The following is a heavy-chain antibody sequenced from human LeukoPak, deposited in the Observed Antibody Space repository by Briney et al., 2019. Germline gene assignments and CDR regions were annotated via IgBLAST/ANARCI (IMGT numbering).Heavy chain of an antibody. CDR2: IKQDGSEK. CDR1: GFTFSSYW. D-gene: IGHD6-6*01. J-gene: IGHJ6*03. V-gene: IGHV3-7*01. CDR3: AREESIAARPGYYYYYMDV. Sequence: GGSLRLSCAASGFTFSSYWMSWVRQAPGKGLEWVANIKQDGSEKYYVDSVKGRFTISRDNAKNSLYLQMNSLRAEDTAVYYCAREESIAARPGYYYYYMDVWGKGTTVTVSS.